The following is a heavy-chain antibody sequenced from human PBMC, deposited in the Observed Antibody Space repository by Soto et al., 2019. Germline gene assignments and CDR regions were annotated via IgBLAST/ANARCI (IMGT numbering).Heavy chain of an antibody. D-gene: IGHD6-13*01. V-gene: IGHV1-24*01. Sequence: SXKVSFGVSGYTXTELSRDGVRQAPCKGLAWIGGFDPEDGETIYEQKFKGRVKMTEDTYTDTAYMKLSRLRYEDTAVYYCAKGLHFGSEYSSSWYLRRTCHFDLWGRGTLVTVSP. CDR2: FDPEDGET. CDR3: AKGLHFGSEYSSSWYLRRTCHFDL. J-gene: IGHJ2*01. CDR1: GYTXTELS.